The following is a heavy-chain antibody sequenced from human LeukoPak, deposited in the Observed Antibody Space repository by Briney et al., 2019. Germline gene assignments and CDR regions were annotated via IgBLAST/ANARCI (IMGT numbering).Heavy chain of an antibody. Sequence: SETLSLTCTVSGGSISSYYCSWIRQPPGKGLEWIGYIYYSGSTNYNPSLKSRVTISVDTSKNQFSLKLSSVTAADTAVYYCARYGSGSYYIEDPYNWFDTWGQGTLVTVSS. CDR2: IYYSGST. D-gene: IGHD3-10*01. J-gene: IGHJ5*02. CDR3: ARYGSGSYYIEDPYNWFDT. V-gene: IGHV4-59*01. CDR1: GGSISSYY.